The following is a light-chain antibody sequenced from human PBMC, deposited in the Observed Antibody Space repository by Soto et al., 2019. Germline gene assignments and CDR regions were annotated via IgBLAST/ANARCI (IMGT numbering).Light chain of an antibody. CDR3: HQFDSLPFT. Sequence: AIQLTQSPSSLSASVGDRVTITCRATQGITSAFAWYQQTPGKPPKLLVYDVSTLENGVPSRFSGGGSGTDFTLTISNLLPEDFATYYCHQFDSLPFTCGGGTRVEI. V-gene: IGKV1-13*02. J-gene: IGKJ4*01. CDR2: DVS. CDR1: QGITSA.